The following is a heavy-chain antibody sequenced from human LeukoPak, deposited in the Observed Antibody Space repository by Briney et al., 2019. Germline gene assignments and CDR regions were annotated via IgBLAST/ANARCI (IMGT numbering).Heavy chain of an antibody. CDR3: ARDVPGRAYYYGMDV. CDR2: IYYSGST. V-gene: IGHV4-39*02. CDR1: GGSISSSSYY. J-gene: IGHJ6*02. Sequence: SETLSLTCTVSGGSISSSSYYWGWIRQPPGKGLEWIGSIYYSGSTYYNPSLKSRVTISVDTSKNQFSLKLSSVTAADTAVYYCARDVPGRAYYYGMDVWGQGTTVTVSS.